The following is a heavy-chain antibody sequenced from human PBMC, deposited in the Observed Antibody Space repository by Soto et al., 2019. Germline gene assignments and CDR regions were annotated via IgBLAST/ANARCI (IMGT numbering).Heavy chain of an antibody. D-gene: IGHD6-19*01. CDR3: ARASLHPAAPFSYSSGWYDGFDP. Sequence: PSETLSLTCTVSGGSVSSGSYYWSWIRQPPGKGLEWIGYIYYSGSTNYNPSLKSRVTISVDTSKNQFSLKLSSVTAADTAVYYCARASLHPAAPFSYSSGWYDGFDPWGQGTLVTVCS. V-gene: IGHV4-61*01. CDR2: IYYSGST. J-gene: IGHJ5*02. CDR1: GGSVSSGSYY.